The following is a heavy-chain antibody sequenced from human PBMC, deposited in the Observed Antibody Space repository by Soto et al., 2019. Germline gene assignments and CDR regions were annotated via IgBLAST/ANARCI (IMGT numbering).Heavy chain of an antibody. CDR3: ARHSGVYYYGSGSQSESDFDY. D-gene: IGHD3-10*01. V-gene: IGHV5-10-1*01. CDR2: IDPSDSYP. Sequence: PGESLKISCKGSGYSFANYWISWVRQMPGKGLEWMGRIDPSDSYPNFSPSFQGHVTISADKSISTAYLQWSSLKASDTAMYYCARHSGVYYYGSGSQSESDFDYWGQGTLVTVSS. J-gene: IGHJ4*02. CDR1: GYSFANYW.